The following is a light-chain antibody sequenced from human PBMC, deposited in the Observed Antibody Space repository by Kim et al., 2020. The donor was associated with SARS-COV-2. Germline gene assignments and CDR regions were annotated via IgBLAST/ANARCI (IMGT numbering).Light chain of an antibody. J-gene: IGKJ1*01. CDR2: GAS. Sequence: LSPGERATLSCRASQSVSSSYLAWYQQKPGQAPRLLIYGASSRATGIPDRFSGSGSETDFTLTISRLEPEDFAVYYCQQYGSSRTFGQGTKVDIK. CDR3: QQYGSSRT. V-gene: IGKV3-20*01. CDR1: QSVSSSY.